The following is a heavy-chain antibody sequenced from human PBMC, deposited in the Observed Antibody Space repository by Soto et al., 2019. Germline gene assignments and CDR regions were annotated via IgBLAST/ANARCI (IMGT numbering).Heavy chain of an antibody. CDR1: GDSISTFY. D-gene: IGHD3-22*01. V-gene: IGHV4-59*01. Sequence: SETLSLTCTVSGDSISTFYWGWMRQSPGKELEWIGYVYYTGSTNYNPSLKSRVTISVDRSKNQFSLKLTSANAADTAVSYCARGRTVRNYAADSSDYFYFFDYWGQGTQVTVSS. J-gene: IGHJ4*02. CDR3: ARGRTVRNYAADSSDYFYFFDY. CDR2: VYYTGST.